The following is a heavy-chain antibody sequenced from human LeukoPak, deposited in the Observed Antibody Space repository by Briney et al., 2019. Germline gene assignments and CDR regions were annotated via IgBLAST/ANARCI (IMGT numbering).Heavy chain of an antibody. D-gene: IGHD1-26*01. CDR2: ISSSSSTI. V-gene: IGHV3-48*04. J-gene: IGHJ6*03. CDR3: ASGRQNMDV. Sequence: GGSLRLSCAASGFTFSSYSMNWVRQAPGKGLEWVSYISSSSSTIYYADPVKGRFTISRDNAKNSLYLQMNSLRAEDTAVYYCASGRQNMDVWGKGTTVTVSS. CDR1: GFTFSSYS.